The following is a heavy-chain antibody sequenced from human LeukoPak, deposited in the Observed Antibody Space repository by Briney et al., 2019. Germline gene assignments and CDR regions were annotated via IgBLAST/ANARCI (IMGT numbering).Heavy chain of an antibody. D-gene: IGHD5-24*01. Sequence: GGSLRLSCAASGFTFSSYWMSWVRQAPGKGLEWVANIKQDGSEKYYVDSVKGRFTISRDNAKNSLYLQMNSLRAEDTAVYYCARVEMATTRAYYYYYYMDVWGKGTTVTVSS. CDR2: IKQDGSEK. CDR3: ARVEMATTRAYYYYYYMDV. CDR1: GFTFSSYW. J-gene: IGHJ6*03. V-gene: IGHV3-7*01.